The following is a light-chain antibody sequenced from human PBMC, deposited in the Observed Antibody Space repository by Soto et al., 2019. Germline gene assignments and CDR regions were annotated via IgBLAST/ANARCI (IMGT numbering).Light chain of an antibody. Sequence: EIELTQSPVTLSVSPGKGASFSCRASKSITTTLAWYHQKPGKPPRLLIYGSSTRATRVPGRFSGSGSGTEFTLTISSLQAEDFAVYYRQQYNSWVTFGGGTKVDIK. CDR2: GSS. CDR3: QQYNSWVT. V-gene: IGKV3-15*01. CDR1: KSITTT. J-gene: IGKJ4*01.